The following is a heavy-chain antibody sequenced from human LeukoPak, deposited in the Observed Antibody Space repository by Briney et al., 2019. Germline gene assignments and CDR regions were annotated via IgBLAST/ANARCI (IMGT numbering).Heavy chain of an antibody. J-gene: IGHJ4*02. CDR3: AKEVRHYYDSSGSIMGPGDY. V-gene: IGHV3-53*04. CDR2: IYSGGST. CDR1: GFSVSSDY. D-gene: IGHD3-22*01. Sequence: GGSLRLSCAASGFSVSSDYINWFRQAPGKGLEWVSVIYSGGSTYYADSVEGRFTISRHTSKNTVYLYMNNLRPEDTAVYYCAKEVRHYYDSSGSIMGPGDYWGQGTLVTVSS.